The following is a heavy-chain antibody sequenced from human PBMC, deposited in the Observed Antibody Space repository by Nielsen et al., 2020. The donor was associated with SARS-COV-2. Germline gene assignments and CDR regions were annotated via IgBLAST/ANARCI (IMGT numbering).Heavy chain of an antibody. V-gene: IGHV1-3*01. Sequence: ASVKVSCKPSGYNFMSYPMHWVRQAPGQRLEWLGWINVGTAKTEYSQKFQGRVTITRDTPATTVYMQLSSLRSEDTAVYYCARLLDSRGYPTFDYWGQGTLVTVSS. CDR3: ARLLDSRGYPTFDY. D-gene: IGHD3-22*01. CDR1: GYNFMSYP. J-gene: IGHJ4*02. CDR2: INVGTAKT.